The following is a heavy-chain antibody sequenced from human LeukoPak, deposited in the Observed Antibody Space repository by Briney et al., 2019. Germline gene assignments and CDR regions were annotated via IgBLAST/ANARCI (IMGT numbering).Heavy chain of an antibody. J-gene: IGHJ4*02. CDR2: IYPGDSDT. CDR1: GYSFTNYW. CDR3: ARGERGNWGLYYFDY. D-gene: IGHD7-27*01. V-gene: IGHV5-51*01. Sequence: GESLKISCKGSGYSFTNYWIGWVRQMPGKGLEWMGIIYPGDSDTRYSPSFQGQVTISADKSISTAYLQWSSLKAPDTAMYYCARGERGNWGLYYFDYWGQGTLVTVSS.